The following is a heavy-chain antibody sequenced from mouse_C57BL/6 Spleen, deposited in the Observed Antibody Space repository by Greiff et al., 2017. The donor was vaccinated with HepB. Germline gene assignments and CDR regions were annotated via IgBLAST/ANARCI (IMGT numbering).Heavy chain of an antibody. CDR2: IDPSDSDT. J-gene: IGHJ1*03. CDR1: GYTFTSYW. CDR3: ARVTTVVATRDWYFDV. Sequence: VQLQQPGAELVMPGASVKLSCKASGYTFTSYWMHWVKQRPGQGLEWIGEIDPSDSDTNYNQKFKGKSTLTVDKSSSTAYMQLSSLTSEDSAVYYCARVTTVVATRDWYFDVWGTGTTVTVSS. D-gene: IGHD1-1*01. V-gene: IGHV1-69*01.